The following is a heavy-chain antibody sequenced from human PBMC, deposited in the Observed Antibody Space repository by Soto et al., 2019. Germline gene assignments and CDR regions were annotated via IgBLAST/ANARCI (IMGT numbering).Heavy chain of an antibody. CDR2: TYYRSKWST. CDR1: VYSVSSKAAA. Sequence: SQTLSLTCAISVYSVSSKAAAWNWIIQSPSRGLEWLGRTYYRSKWSTDYAVSVKGRITVKPDTSKNQFSLQLNSVTPEDTAVYYCARALDGSYEYWGQGTLVNVSS. D-gene: IGHD1-26*01. V-gene: IGHV6-1*01. J-gene: IGHJ4*02. CDR3: ARALDGSYEY.